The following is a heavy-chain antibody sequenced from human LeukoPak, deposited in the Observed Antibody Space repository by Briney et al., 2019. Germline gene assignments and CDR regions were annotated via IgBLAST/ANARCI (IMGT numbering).Heavy chain of an antibody. D-gene: IGHD4-17*01. J-gene: IGHJ3*01. V-gene: IGHV3-23*01. CDR3: ARDPNGDYIGAFEF. Sequence: PGGSLRLSCAASGFTFSNYAVMWVRQAPGQGLEWVSAITSGGDPKYADSVKGRFTISRDNSKNTLYLQMNRLRVEDTAQYFCARDPNGDYIGAFEFWGQGTGVTVSS. CDR2: ITSGGDP. CDR1: GFTFSNYA.